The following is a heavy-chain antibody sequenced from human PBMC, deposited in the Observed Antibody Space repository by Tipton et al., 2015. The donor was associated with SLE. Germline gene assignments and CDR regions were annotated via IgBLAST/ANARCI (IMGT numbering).Heavy chain of an antibody. J-gene: IGHJ4*02. Sequence: SLRLSCAASGFTFSSYSMNWVRQAPGKGLEWVSYISSSSSTIYYADSVKGRFTISRDNAKNSLYLQMNSLRAEDTAVYYCARGGSSWFLPVYFDYWGQGTLVTVSS. CDR1: GFTFSSYS. V-gene: IGHV3-48*01. D-gene: IGHD6-13*01. CDR2: ISSSSSTI. CDR3: ARGGSSWFLPVYFDY.